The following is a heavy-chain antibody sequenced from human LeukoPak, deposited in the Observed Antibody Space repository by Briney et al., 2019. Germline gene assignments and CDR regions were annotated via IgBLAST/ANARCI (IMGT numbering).Heavy chain of an antibody. J-gene: IGHJ4*02. CDR1: GGSISSYY. CDR2: IYYSGST. D-gene: IGHD3-22*01. Sequence: SETLSLTCTVSGGSISSYYWSWIRQPPGKGLEWIGYIYYSGSTNYNPSLKSRVTISVDTSKNQFSLKLSSVTAADTAVYYCASAYYNDSSGYDHWGQGTLVTVSS. V-gene: IGHV4-59*01. CDR3: ASAYYNDSSGYDH.